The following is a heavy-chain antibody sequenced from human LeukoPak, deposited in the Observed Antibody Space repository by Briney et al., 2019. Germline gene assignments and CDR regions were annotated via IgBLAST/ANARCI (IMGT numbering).Heavy chain of an antibody. J-gene: IGHJ5*02. D-gene: IGHD2-2*01. CDR1: GFTFSSYS. V-gene: IGHV3-21*01. Sequence: AGGSLRLSCAASGFTFSSYSMNWVRQAPGKGLEWVSSISSSSSYIYYADSVKGRFTISRDNAKNSLYLQMNSLRAEDTAVYYCARGSSLNWFDPWGQGTLVTVSS. CDR2: ISSSSSYI. CDR3: ARGSSLNWFDP.